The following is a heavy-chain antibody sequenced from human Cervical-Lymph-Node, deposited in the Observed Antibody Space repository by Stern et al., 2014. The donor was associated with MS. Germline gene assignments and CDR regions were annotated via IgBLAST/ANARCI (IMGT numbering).Heavy chain of an antibody. D-gene: IGHD3-10*01. J-gene: IGHJ4*02. CDR2: IYPGDSDT. CDR1: GYSFTSYW. Sequence: EVQLVESGAEVKKPGESLKISCKGSGYSFTSYWIGWGRQMPGKGLEWMGIIYPGDSDTRYSPSFQGQVTISADKSISTAYLQWSSLKASDTAMYYCASGGSRYGSGSPYYFDYWGQGTLVTVSS. V-gene: IGHV5-51*03. CDR3: ASGGSRYGSGSPYYFDY.